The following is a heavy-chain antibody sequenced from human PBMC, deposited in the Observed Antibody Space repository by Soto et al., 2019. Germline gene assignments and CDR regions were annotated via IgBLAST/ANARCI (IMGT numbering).Heavy chain of an antibody. D-gene: IGHD1-1*01. CDR1: GCTFTSYY. CDR3: GRAFAGNWNDDPSGGAFDL. J-gene: IGHJ3*01. CDR2: IYPSDGST. Sequence: ASVKVSCKAAGCTFTSYYMHWVGQAPGQGLEWMGRIYPSDGSTSYAQKFQGRVTMTGDTSTSTAYMELSSLSSEDTAVYYCGRAFAGNWNDDPSGGAFDLWGQGTKVTVSS. V-gene: IGHV1-46*03.